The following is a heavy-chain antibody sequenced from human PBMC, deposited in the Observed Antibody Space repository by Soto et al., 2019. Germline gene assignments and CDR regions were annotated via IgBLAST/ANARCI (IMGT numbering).Heavy chain of an antibody. CDR2: ISAYNGNT. J-gene: IGHJ4*02. CDR3: ARVTAGSSDFDE. Sequence: ASVKVSCKASGYTFSSYGITWVRQAPGQGLEWMGWISAYNGNTHYAQNLQGRVTMTTDTSTSTAYMEVRSLTSDDTAVYYCARVTAGSSDFDEWGQGTLVTVSS. CDR1: GYTFSSYG. V-gene: IGHV1-18*01. D-gene: IGHD6-6*01.